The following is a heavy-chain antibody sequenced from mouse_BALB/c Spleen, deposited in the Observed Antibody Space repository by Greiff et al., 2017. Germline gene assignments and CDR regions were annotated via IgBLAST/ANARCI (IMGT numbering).Heavy chain of an antibody. V-gene: IGHV1-69*02. CDR2: IYPSDSYT. Sequence: VQLQQPGAELVRPGASVKLSCKASGYTFTSYWINWVKQRPGQGLEWIGNIYPSDSYTNYNQKFKDKATLTVDKSSSTAYMQLSSPTSEDSAVYYCTRDSSYWYFDVWGAGTTVTVSA. CDR1: GYTFTSYW. D-gene: IGHD1-1*01. CDR3: TRDSSYWYFDV. J-gene: IGHJ1*01.